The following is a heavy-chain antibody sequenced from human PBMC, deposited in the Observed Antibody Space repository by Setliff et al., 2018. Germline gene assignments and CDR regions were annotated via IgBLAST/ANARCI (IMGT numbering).Heavy chain of an antibody. D-gene: IGHD6-19*01. Sequence: SETLSLTCTVSGASISTNSYYWGWIRQPPGKGLEWIGTLYYTGSTYYNPSLKSRVTISVDTSKNQFSLKVNSVTAADTAVYYCANYSSENFDYWGQGTLVTVSS. V-gene: IGHV4-39*01. CDR2: LYYTGST. J-gene: IGHJ4*02. CDR1: GASISTNSYY. CDR3: ANYSSENFDY.